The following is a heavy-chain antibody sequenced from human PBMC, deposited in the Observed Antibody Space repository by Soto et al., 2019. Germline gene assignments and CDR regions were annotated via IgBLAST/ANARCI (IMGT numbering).Heavy chain of an antibody. CDR3: ASSGTPETPWGYYQIDY. V-gene: IGHV4-39*01. CDR2: IYYSGST. Sequence: QLQLQESGPGLVKPSETLSLTCTVSGGSISSSSYYWGWIRQPPGKGLEWIGSIYYSGSTYYNPSLKSRVTISVDTSKNQFSMKLSSVTAADTAVYYCASSGTPETPWGYYQIDYWGQGTLVTVSS. D-gene: IGHD3-22*01. CDR1: GGSISSSSYY. J-gene: IGHJ4*02.